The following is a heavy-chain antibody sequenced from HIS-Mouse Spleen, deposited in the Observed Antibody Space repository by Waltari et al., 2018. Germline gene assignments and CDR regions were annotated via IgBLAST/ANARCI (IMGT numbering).Heavy chain of an antibody. Sequence: QLQLQESGPGLVKPSETLSLTCTVSGGSISSSSYCWGWIRQPPGKGLEWIGSIYYSGSTYYNPSLKSRVTISVDTSKNQFSLKLSSVTAADTALYYCAREIPYSSSWYDWYFDLWGRGTLVTVSS. V-gene: IGHV4-39*07. D-gene: IGHD6-13*01. CDR1: GGSISSSSYC. J-gene: IGHJ2*01. CDR3: AREIPYSSSWYDWYFDL. CDR2: IYYSGST.